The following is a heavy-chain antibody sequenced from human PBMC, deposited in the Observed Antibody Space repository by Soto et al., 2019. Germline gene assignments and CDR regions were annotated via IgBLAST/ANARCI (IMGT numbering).Heavy chain of an antibody. D-gene: IGHD5-18*01. J-gene: IGHJ5*02. CDR1: GGSFSGYY. CDR3: ARWGYINGYRFDP. V-gene: IGHV4-34*01. CDR2: INDSGST. Sequence: QVQLQQWGAGLLKPSETLSLTCTVYGGSFSGYYWSWIRQPPGKGLEWIGEINDSGSTNYNRSLKSRVIISVDTSENQFSLKVTSVTAADTAVYYCARWGYINGYRFDPWGQGTLVTVSS.